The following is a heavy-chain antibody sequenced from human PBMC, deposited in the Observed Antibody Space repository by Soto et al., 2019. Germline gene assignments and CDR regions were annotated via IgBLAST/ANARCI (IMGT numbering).Heavy chain of an antibody. CDR3: AKVMRGYDYYYYYGMDV. Sequence: QVQLVESGGGVVQPGRSLRLSCAASGFTFSSYGMHWVRQAPGKGLEWVAVISYDGSNKYYADSVKGRFTISRDNSKNTMYVQMNCLRAEYTAVYYCAKVMRGYDYYYYYGMDVWGQGTTVTFSS. D-gene: IGHD5-18*01. V-gene: IGHV3-30*18. CDR1: GFTFSSYG. CDR2: ISYDGSNK. J-gene: IGHJ6*02.